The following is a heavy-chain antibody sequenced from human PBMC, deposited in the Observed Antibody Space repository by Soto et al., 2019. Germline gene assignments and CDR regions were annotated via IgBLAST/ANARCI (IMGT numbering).Heavy chain of an antibody. CDR2: IYYSGST. J-gene: IGHJ4*02. V-gene: IGHV4-61*01. Sequence: SETLSLTCTVSGGSVSSGSYYWSWIRQPPGKGLEWIGYIYYSGSTNYNPSLKSRVTISVDTSKNQFSLKLSSVTAADTAVYYCARAGSEQGHYDPSYYFDYWGQGTLVTVSS. CDR3: ARAGSEQGHYDPSYYFDY. CDR1: GGSVSSGSYY. D-gene: IGHD3-3*01.